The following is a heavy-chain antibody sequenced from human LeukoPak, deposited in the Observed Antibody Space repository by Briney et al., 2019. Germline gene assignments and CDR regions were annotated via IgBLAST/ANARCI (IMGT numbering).Heavy chain of an antibody. CDR1: GFTFSTNS. Sequence: GVSLRLSCAASGFTFSTNSMSWVRQAPGKGLEWVSSITSSSTYIYYADSVKGRFTISRDNANNSLYLQMNSLRVEDTAVYYCASPRIWGQGAMVTVSS. V-gene: IGHV3-21*03. J-gene: IGHJ3*02. CDR3: ASPRI. CDR2: ITSSSTYI.